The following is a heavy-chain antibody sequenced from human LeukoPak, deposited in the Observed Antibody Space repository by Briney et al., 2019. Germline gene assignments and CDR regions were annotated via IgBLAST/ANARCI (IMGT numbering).Heavy chain of an antibody. CDR3: ARGYQLPDYYYYGMDV. CDR1: GFTFSSYG. CDR2: IWYDGSNK. V-gene: IGHV3-33*01. J-gene: IGHJ6*02. D-gene: IGHD2-2*01. Sequence: PGGSLRLSCAASGFTFSSYGMHWVRQAPGKGLEWVAVIWYDGSNKYYADSVKGRFTISRDNSKNTLYLQMNSLRAEDTAVYYCARGYQLPDYYYYGMDVWGQGTTVTVSS.